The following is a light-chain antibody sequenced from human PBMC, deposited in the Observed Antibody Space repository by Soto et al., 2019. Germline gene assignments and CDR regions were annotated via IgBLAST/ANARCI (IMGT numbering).Light chain of an antibody. CDR1: SSDVGDYNY. J-gene: IGLJ1*01. CDR2: EVS. V-gene: IGLV2-14*01. CDR3: SSYTSTSTLHYV. Sequence: QSVLTQPASVSGSPGQSIIISCTGTSSDVGDYNYVSWYQQHPGKAPKLMIYEVSNRPSGVSNRFSGSKSGNTASLTISGLQAEDEADYFCSSYTSTSTLHYVFGTGTKVTVL.